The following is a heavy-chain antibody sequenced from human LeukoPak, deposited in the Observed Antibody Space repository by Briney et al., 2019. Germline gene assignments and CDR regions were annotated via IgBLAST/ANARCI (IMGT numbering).Heavy chain of an antibody. D-gene: IGHD3-16*01. Sequence: SETLSLTCTVSGGSISSYFWSWIRQPPGKGLEWIGYVYYSGSTNYNPSLKSRVTVSVDTSKKQFSLKLSSATAADTAVYYCARVLDLSKRGLDAFDIWGQGTMVTVSS. V-gene: IGHV4-59*01. J-gene: IGHJ3*02. CDR1: GGSISSYF. CDR3: ARVLDLSKRGLDAFDI. CDR2: VYYSGST.